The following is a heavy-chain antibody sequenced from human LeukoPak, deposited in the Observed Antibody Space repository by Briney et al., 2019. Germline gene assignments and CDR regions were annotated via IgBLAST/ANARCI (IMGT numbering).Heavy chain of an antibody. CDR3: ARGIQLWSPTNYYYYMDV. CDR1: GYTFTSYD. Sequence: GSVKVSCKASGYTFTSYDINWARQATGQGLEWMGWMNPNSGNTGYAQKFQGRVTITRNTSISTAYMELSSLGSEDTAVYYCARGIQLWSPTNYYYYMDVWGKGTTVTVSS. J-gene: IGHJ6*03. V-gene: IGHV1-8*03. D-gene: IGHD5-18*01. CDR2: MNPNSGNT.